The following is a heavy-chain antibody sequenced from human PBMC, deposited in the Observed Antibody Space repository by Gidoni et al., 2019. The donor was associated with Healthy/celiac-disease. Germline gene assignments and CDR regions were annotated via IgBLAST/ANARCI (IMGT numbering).Heavy chain of an antibody. J-gene: IGHJ6*02. V-gene: IGHV1-46*01. CDR1: GYTFTSYY. CDR3: ASTGSYYGSGSKYGMDV. Sequence: QVQLVQSGAEVTKPGASVKVSCTASGYTFTSYYMHWVRQAPGQGLEWMGIINPRGGSTSYAQKFQGRVTMTRDTSTSTVYMELSSLRSEDTAVYYCASTGSYYGSGSKYGMDVWGQGTTVTVSS. CDR2: INPRGGST. D-gene: IGHD3-10*01.